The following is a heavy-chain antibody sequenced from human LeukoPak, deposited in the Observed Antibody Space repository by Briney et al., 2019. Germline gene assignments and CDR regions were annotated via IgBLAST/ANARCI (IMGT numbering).Heavy chain of an antibody. D-gene: IGHD3-16*01. V-gene: IGHV3-23*01. CDR2: ISGSGGST. CDR3: AKNYGHPTKNYYMDV. Sequence: GGSLRLSCAASGFTFSSYAMSWVRQAPGKGLEWVSVISGSGGSTHYADSVKGRFTMSRDNSKNTLYLQMNSLRAEDTAVYYCAKNYGHPTKNYYMDVWGKGTTVTVSS. J-gene: IGHJ6*03. CDR1: GFTFSSYA.